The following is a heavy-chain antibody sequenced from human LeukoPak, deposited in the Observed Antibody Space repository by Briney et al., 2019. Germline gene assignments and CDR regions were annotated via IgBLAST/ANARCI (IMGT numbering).Heavy chain of an antibody. CDR2: ISAYNGNT. J-gene: IGHJ4*02. CDR1: GYTFSGSD. V-gene: IGHV1-18*01. CDR3: ARDFRYGSGSYYIELFDY. D-gene: IGHD3-10*01. Sequence: ASVKVSCKASGYTFSGSDMNWVRQAPGQGLEWMGWISAYNGNTNYAQKLQGRVTMTTDTSTSTAYMELRSLRSDDTAVYYCARDFRYGSGSYYIELFDYWGQGTLVTVSS.